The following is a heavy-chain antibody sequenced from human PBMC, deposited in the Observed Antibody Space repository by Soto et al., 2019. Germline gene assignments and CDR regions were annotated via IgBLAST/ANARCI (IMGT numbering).Heavy chain of an antibody. CDR2: ISGSGGST. D-gene: IGHD2-15*01. J-gene: IGHJ6*03. Sequence: EVQLLESGGGLVQPGGSLRLSCAASGFTFSSYAMSWVRQAPGKGLEWVSAISGSGGSTYYADSVKGRFTISRDNSKNTLYLQMNSLRAENTAVYYCAKGYGPWDYYMDVWGKGTTVTVSS. CDR1: GFTFSSYA. V-gene: IGHV3-23*01. CDR3: AKGYGPWDYYMDV.